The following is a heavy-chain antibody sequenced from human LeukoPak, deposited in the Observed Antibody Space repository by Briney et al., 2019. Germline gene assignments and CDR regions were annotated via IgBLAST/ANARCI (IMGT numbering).Heavy chain of an antibody. CDR2: IHYSGLT. Sequence: SKTLSLTCTVSGGSVNGYYWNWIRQAPGKGLEWIGFIHYSGLTVYSPSLQSRVSMSVDTSRNQFSLDLSSVTAVDTALYYCARDPPEDEWNSLDSWGQGILVTVSS. V-gene: IGHV4-59*02. J-gene: IGHJ4*02. CDR3: ARDPPEDEWNSLDS. CDR1: GGSVNGYY. D-gene: IGHD1-7*01.